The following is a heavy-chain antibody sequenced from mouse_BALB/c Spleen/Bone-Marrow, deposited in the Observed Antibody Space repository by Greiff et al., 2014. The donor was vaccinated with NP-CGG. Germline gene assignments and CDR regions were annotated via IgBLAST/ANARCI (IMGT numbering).Heavy chain of an antibody. Sequence: KQSGSELVRPGASVKLSCKASGYTFTSYWMHWVKQRPGQGLEWIGNIYPGSGSTNYDEKFKSKATLTVDTSSSTAYMQLSSLTSKDSAVYYCTREGPTGTGGDYWGQGTTLTVSS. CDR1: GYTFTSYW. CDR2: IYPGSGST. CDR3: TREGPTGTGGDY. J-gene: IGHJ2*01. D-gene: IGHD4-1*02. V-gene: IGHV1S22*01.